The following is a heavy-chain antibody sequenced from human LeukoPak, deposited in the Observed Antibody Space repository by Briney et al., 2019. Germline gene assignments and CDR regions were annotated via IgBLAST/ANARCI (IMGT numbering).Heavy chain of an antibody. CDR3: TTDFHSYGYGY. Sequence: GGSLRLSCAASGFTLSNAWMSGVRQAPGEGLEWVGRIKSKTDGGTTDYAAPVKGRLTISRDDSKNTLYLQMNSLKTEDTAVYYCTTDFHSYGYGYWGQETLVTVSS. CDR2: IKSKTDGGTT. J-gene: IGHJ4*02. D-gene: IGHD5-18*01. CDR1: GFTLSNAW. V-gene: IGHV3-15*01.